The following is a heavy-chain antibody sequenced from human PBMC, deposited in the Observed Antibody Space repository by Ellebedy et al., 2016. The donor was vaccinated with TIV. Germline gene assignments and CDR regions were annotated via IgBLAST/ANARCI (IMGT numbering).Heavy chain of an antibody. CDR1: GFIFSNYA. D-gene: IGHD3-10*01. Sequence: GESLKISCAASGFIFSNYAMDWVRQAPGKGLEWVAFISFDRSKIYYADSVKGRFTISRDNSKNTLFLQMNSLRLDDTAVYYCAGDPSGLPRGGYFDYWGQGTLVTVSS. CDR3: AGDPSGLPRGGYFDY. CDR2: ISFDRSKI. J-gene: IGHJ4*02. V-gene: IGHV3-30*04.